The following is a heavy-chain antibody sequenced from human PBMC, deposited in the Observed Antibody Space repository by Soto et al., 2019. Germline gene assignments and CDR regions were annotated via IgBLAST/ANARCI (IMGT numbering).Heavy chain of an antibody. D-gene: IGHD6-13*01. Sequence: QVQLVQSGAEVKKPGSSVKVSCKASGGTFSSYAISWVRQAPGQGLEWMGGIIPIFGTANYAQKFQGRVTMPAEESTSTAYMELSSLRSDDTAVYYCASDLAAAGTDYYGMDVWGQGTTVTVSS. V-gene: IGHV1-69*12. CDR1: GGTFSSYA. CDR2: IIPIFGTA. CDR3: ASDLAAAGTDYYGMDV. J-gene: IGHJ6*02.